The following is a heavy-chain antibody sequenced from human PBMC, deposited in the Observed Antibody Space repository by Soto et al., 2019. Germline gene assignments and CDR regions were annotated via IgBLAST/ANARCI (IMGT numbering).Heavy chain of an antibody. CDR1: GYTFTSYG. Sequence: ASVKVSCKASGYTFTSYGISWVRQAPGQGLEWMGWISAYNGNTNYAQKLQGRVTMTTDTSTSTAYMELRSPRSDDTAVYYCARSPSSRYYYYGMDVWGQGTTVTVSS. V-gene: IGHV1-18*01. CDR2: ISAYNGNT. D-gene: IGHD6-13*01. J-gene: IGHJ6*02. CDR3: ARSPSSRYYYYGMDV.